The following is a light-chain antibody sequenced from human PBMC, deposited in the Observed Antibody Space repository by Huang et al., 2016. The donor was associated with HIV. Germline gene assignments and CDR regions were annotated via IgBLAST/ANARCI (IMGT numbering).Light chain of an antibody. V-gene: IGKV3-20*01. J-gene: IGKJ3*01. CDR1: QSVSSSY. CDR2: GAA. Sequence: ENVLTQSPGTLSLSPGERATLSCRASQSVSSSYLAWYLQKPGQAPRLLIYGAASRATGIPDRFSGSGSGTDFTLTISRLEPEDFAVYYCQQYGSSPFTFGPGTKVDIK. CDR3: QQYGSSPFT.